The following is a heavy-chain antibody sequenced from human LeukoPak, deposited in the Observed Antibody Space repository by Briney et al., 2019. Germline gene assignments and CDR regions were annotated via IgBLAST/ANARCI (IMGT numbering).Heavy chain of an antibody. CDR3: AKPQYDSSWYYFDY. CDR1: GFTLSTYA. CDR2: ISGNGVST. V-gene: IGHV3-23*01. J-gene: IGHJ4*02. Sequence: GGSLRLSCAASGFTLSTYAMGWVRQAPGKGLEWVSTISGNGVSTYYANSVKGRFTISRDNSKNTLWLQMNSLRAEDTALYYCAKPQYDSSWYYFDYWGQGTLVTVSS. D-gene: IGHD6-13*01.